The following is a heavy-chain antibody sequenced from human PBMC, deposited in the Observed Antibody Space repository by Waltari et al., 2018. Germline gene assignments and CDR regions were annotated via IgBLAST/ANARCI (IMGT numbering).Heavy chain of an antibody. J-gene: IGHJ6*02. CDR3: ARSTVTVANYYYGMDV. CDR1: GGSISSHY. Sequence: QVQLQESGPGLVKPSETLSLPCTVSGGSISSHYWSWIRQPPGKGLEWIGYIYYSGSTNYNPSLKSRVTISVDTSKNQFSLKLSSVTAADTAVYYCARSTVTVANYYYGMDVWGQGTTVTVSS. D-gene: IGHD2-21*02. CDR2: IYYSGST. V-gene: IGHV4-59*11.